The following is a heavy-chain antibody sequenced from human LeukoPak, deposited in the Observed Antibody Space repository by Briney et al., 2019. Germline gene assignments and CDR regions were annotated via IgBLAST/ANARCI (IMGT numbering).Heavy chain of an antibody. CDR1: GGTFSSYA. J-gene: IGHJ6*02. Sequence: ASVKVSCKASGGTFSSYAISWVRRAPGQGLEWMGRIIPILGIANYAQKFQGRVTITADKSTSTAYMELSSLRSEDTAVYYCARSRFGDYGMDVWGQGTTVTVSS. CDR3: ARSRFGDYGMDV. CDR2: IIPILGIA. D-gene: IGHD3-10*01. V-gene: IGHV1-69*04.